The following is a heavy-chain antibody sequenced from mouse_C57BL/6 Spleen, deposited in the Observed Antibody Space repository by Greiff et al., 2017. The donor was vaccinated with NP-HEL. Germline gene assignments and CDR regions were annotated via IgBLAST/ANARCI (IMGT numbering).Heavy chain of an antibody. CDR1: GFTFSDYG. D-gene: IGHD2-10*02. Sequence: EVKVVESGGGLVKPGGSLKLSCAASGFTFSDYGMHWVRQAPEKGLEWVAYISSGSSTIYYAATVKGRFTIPRDNAKNTLFLQMTSLRSEDTAMYYCARKYHWYFGVWGTGATVTVSS. CDR2: ISSGSSTI. V-gene: IGHV5-17*01. J-gene: IGHJ1*03. CDR3: ARKYHWYFGV.